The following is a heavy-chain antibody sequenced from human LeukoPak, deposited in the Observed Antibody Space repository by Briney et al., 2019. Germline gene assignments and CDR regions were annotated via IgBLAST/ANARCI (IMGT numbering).Heavy chain of an antibody. V-gene: IGHV4-39*01. J-gene: IGHJ4*02. CDR1: GGSISSSSYY. CDR3: ARPKPRYCTNGVCPFDY. D-gene: IGHD2-8*01. CDR2: IYHSEST. Sequence: SETLSLTCTVSGGSISSSSYYWGWIRQPPGKGLEWIGNIYHSESTYYNPSLKSRVTISVDTSKNQFSLNLSSVTAADTAVYYCARPKPRYCTNGVCPFDYWGQGTLVTVSS.